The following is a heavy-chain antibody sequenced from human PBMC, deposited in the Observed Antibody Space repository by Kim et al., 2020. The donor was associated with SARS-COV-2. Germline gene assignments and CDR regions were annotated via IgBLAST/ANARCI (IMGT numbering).Heavy chain of an antibody. CDR3: ARDHYYDSSGYYTAEYFQH. D-gene: IGHD3-22*01. Sequence: KGRFTISRDNSKNTLYLQMNSLRAEDTAVYYCARDHYYDSSGYYTAEYFQHWGQGTLVTVSS. J-gene: IGHJ1*01. V-gene: IGHV3-30*07.